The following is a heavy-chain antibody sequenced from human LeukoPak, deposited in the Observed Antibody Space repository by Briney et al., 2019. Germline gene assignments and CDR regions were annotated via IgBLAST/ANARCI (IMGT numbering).Heavy chain of an antibody. V-gene: IGHV3-23*01. Sequence: PGGSLRLSCAASGFTFSSYSMSSVRQAPGKGLEWVSAISGNGGSTYYADSVKGRFTISRDNTKNTLYLQMDSLRAEDTAVYYCAKRLAAAGNVNFDYWGQGTLVTVSS. D-gene: IGHD6-13*01. CDR1: GFTFSSYS. CDR2: ISGNGGST. CDR3: AKRLAAAGNVNFDY. J-gene: IGHJ4*02.